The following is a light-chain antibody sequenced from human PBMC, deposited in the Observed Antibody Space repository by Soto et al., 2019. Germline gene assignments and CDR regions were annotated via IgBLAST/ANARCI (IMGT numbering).Light chain of an antibody. CDR1: SSNIGAGYD. CDR2: GNT. Sequence: QSVLTQPPSVSGAPGQRVTISCTGSSSNIGAGYDVHWYQQLPGRAPKLLIYGNTNRPSGVPDRFSGSKSGTSASLAITGLQAEDEADYYCLSFDSSLSVVFGGATKLTVL. CDR3: LSFDSSLSVV. J-gene: IGLJ2*01. V-gene: IGLV1-40*01.